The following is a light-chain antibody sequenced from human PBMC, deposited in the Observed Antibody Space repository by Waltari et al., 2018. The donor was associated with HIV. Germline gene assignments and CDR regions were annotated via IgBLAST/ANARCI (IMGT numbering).Light chain of an antibody. V-gene: IGLV2-18*02. J-gene: IGLJ2*01. Sequence: QSALTQPPSVSGSPGQSVTISCTGTSSDVGSYNRVSWYQQPPGTAPKLMIYEVSNRPSGVPDRLSGANAGNTASLTISGLQAEDEADYYCSTYTSSSTVVFGGGTKLTVL. CDR3: STYTSSSTVV. CDR2: EVS. CDR1: SSDVGSYNR.